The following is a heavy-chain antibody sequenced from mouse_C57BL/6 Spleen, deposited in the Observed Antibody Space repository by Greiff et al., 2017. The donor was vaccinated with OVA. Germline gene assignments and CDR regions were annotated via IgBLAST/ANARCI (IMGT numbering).Heavy chain of an antibody. Sequence: VQLKQSGAELVRPGASVKLSCTASGFNIKDYYMHWVKQRPEQGLEWIGRIDPEDGDTEYAPKFQGKATMTADTSSNTAYLQLSSLTSEDTAVSYCTTDYYGSSQFAYWGQGTLVTVSA. CDR3: TTDYYGSSQFAY. CDR2: IDPEDGDT. CDR1: GFNIKDYY. V-gene: IGHV14-1*01. D-gene: IGHD1-1*01. J-gene: IGHJ3*01.